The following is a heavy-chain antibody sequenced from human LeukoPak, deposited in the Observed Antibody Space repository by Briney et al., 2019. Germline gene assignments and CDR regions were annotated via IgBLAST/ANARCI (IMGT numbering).Heavy chain of an antibody. CDR2: ISSSGSTI. J-gene: IGHJ5*02. CDR3: ARDSSSWYRWFDP. Sequence: PGGSLRLSCAASGFTFSSYEMNWVRQAPGKGLEWVSYISSSGSTIYYADSVKGRFTISRDNAKNSLYLQMNSLRAEDTAVYYCARDSSSWYRWFDPWGQGTLVTVSS. CDR1: GFTFSSYE. D-gene: IGHD6-13*01. V-gene: IGHV3-48*03.